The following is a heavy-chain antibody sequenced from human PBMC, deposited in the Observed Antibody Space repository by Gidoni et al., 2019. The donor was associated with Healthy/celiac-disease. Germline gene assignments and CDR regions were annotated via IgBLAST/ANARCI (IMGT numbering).Heavy chain of an antibody. CDR1: GCPFSSYS. D-gene: IGHD3-9*01. CDR3: ARDDYDILTGYYYYYYMDV. CDR2: ISRSSSYI. J-gene: IGHJ6*03. Sequence: EVQLVESGGGLVKPGGSLRLSCAASGCPFSSYSMTWVRQAPGKGLEWVSSISRSSSYIYYADSVKGRFTISRDNAKNSLYLQMNSLRAEDTAVYYCARDDYDILTGYYYYYYMDVWGKGTTVTVSS. V-gene: IGHV3-21*01.